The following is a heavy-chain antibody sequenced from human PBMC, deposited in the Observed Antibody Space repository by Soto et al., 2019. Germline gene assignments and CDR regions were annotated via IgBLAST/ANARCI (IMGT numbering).Heavy chain of an antibody. J-gene: IGHJ5*02. Sequence: QLQLQESGPGLVKPSETLSLTCTVSGGSISSSSYYWGWIRQPPGKGLGWIASINYSGSTYYNPSLKRRVPIYVDTSKIQFALKLSSVTAADTAVYYCARRPVASLRFDPWGQGTLVTVFS. D-gene: IGHD6-19*01. CDR3: ARRPVASLRFDP. CDR2: INYSGST. CDR1: GGSISSSSYY. V-gene: IGHV4-39*01.